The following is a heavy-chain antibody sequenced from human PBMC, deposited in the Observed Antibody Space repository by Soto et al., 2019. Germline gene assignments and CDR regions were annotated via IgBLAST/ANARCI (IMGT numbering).Heavy chain of an antibody. CDR1: GGSFSGYY. J-gene: IGHJ6*02. CDR2: INHSGST. D-gene: IGHD3-10*01. Sequence: QVQLQQWGAGLLKPSETLSLTCAVYGGSFSGYYWSWIRQPPGKGPEWIGEINHSGSTNYNPSLKSRATIPVETSKTQCCRKMSSVTAADTAVYYCARGGLRLWPYYYYYGMDVWGQGTTVTVSS. CDR3: ARGGLRLWPYYYYYGMDV. V-gene: IGHV4-34*01.